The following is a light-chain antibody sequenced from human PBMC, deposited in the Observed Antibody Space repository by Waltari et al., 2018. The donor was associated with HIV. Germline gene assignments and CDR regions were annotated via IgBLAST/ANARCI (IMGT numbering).Light chain of an antibody. J-gene: IGKJ1*01. CDR2: ASS. V-gene: IGKV3-15*01. Sequence: EIVMTQSPAPLSLSPGKTATLSCRASQPISSNLAWYQSRPGKAPRLLIYASSTRATGVPTRFSGRGSGTDFTLSISGLQSEDVAVYYCQQYNNWPTFGRGTKVELK. CDR1: QPISSN. CDR3: QQYNNWPT.